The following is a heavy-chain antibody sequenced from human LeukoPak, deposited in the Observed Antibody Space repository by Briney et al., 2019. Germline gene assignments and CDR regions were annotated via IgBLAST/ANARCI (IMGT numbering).Heavy chain of an antibody. J-gene: IGHJ6*03. Sequence: GGSLRLSCAASGFTFSSYWMSWVRQAPGKGLEWVANIKQDGSEKYYVDSVEGRFTISRDNAKNSLYLQMNSLRAEDTAVYYCARDQISIVGATTHYYYYYTDVWGKGTTVTVSS. CDR2: IKQDGSEK. CDR1: GFTFSSYW. D-gene: IGHD1-26*01. V-gene: IGHV3-7*01. CDR3: ARDQISIVGATTHYYYYYTDV.